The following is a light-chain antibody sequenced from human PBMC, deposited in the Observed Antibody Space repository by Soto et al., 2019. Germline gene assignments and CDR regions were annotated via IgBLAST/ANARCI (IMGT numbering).Light chain of an antibody. CDR2: GAS. CDR1: QSVSSSY. CDR3: QQYGSSLLT. Sequence: EIVFTQSPGTLSLSPGERATLSCRASQSVSSSYLAWYQQKPGQAPRLLIYGASSRATGIPERFSGSGSGTDFTLTISRLEPEDFELYYCQQYGSSLLTFGQGTRLEIK. V-gene: IGKV3-20*01. J-gene: IGKJ5*01.